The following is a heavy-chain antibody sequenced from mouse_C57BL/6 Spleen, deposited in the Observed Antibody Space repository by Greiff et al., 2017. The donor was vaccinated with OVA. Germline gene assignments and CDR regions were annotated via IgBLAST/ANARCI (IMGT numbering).Heavy chain of an antibody. V-gene: IGHV1-62-2*01. D-gene: IGHD2-3*01. Sequence: QVQLQQSGAELVKPGASVKLSCKASGYTFTEYTIHWVKQRSGQGLEWIGWFYPGSGSIKYNEKFKDKATLTADKSSSTVYMELSRLTSEDSAVYFCARHPSYDGYYVRYFDYWGQGTTLTVSS. CDR1: GYTFTEYT. J-gene: IGHJ2*01. CDR3: ARHPSYDGYYVRYFDY. CDR2: FYPGSGSI.